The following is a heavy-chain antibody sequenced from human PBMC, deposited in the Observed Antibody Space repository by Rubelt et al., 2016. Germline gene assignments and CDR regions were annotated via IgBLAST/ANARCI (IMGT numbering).Heavy chain of an antibody. J-gene: IGHJ4*02. CDR3: ASAKDGYNLGYYFDY. Sequence: QVQLVQSGAEVKKPGSSVKVSCKASGGTFSSYAISWVRQAPGQGLEWMGRIIPILGIANYAQKFQGRVTITADKSPVTAYMGLGSLRSEDTAVYYCASAKDGYNLGYYFDYWGQGTLVTVSS. CDR2: IIPILGIA. D-gene: IGHD5-24*01. V-gene: IGHV1-69*04. CDR1: GGTFSSYA.